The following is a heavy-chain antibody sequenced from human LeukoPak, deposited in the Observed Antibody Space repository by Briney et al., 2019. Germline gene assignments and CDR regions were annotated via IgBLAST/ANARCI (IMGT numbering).Heavy chain of an antibody. CDR2: IIPIFGTA. CDR3: ARGALLAAAGTFYYYGMDV. J-gene: IGHJ6*02. D-gene: IGHD6-13*01. CDR1: GGTFSSYA. V-gene: IGHV1-69*13. Sequence: ASVKVSCKASGGTFSSYAISWVRQAPGQGLEWMGGIIPIFGTANYAQKFQGRVTITADESTSTAYMELNSLRSEDTAVYYCARGALLAAAGTFYYYGMDVWGQGTTVTVSS.